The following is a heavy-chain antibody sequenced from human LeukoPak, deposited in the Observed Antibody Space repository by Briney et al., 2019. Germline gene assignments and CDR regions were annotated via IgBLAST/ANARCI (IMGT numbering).Heavy chain of an antibody. J-gene: IGHJ3*02. Sequence: PGGSLRLSCAASGFIFSSYDMHWVRQATGKGLEWVSGTGTTGDTYYPGPVKGRFTISREDAKNSLYLQMNSLRVGDTAVYFCTRGRPGSGWGTLGFDIWGQGTMVTVSS. V-gene: IGHV3-13*01. CDR3: TRGRPGSGWGTLGFDI. CDR2: TGTTGDT. CDR1: GFIFSSYD. D-gene: IGHD6-19*01.